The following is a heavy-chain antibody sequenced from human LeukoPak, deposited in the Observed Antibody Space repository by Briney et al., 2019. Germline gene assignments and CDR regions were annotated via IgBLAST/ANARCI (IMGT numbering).Heavy chain of an antibody. CDR3: ARNQQLGGHSYYYYGMDV. CDR1: GFTSIAYA. CDR2: ISGGGVTT. V-gene: IGHV3-23*01. D-gene: IGHD3-16*01. J-gene: IGHJ6*02. Sequence: YPGGSLRLSCVGSGFTSIAYALTWARQAPGKGLEWVSGISGGGVTTYYADSVKGRSTISRDNSKNTLYLQMNSLRADDTAIYYCARNQQLGGHSYYYYGMDVWGQGTTVTVSS.